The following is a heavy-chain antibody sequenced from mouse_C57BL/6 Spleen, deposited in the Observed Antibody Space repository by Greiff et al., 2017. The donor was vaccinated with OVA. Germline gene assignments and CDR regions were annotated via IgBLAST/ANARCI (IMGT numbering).Heavy chain of an antibody. D-gene: IGHD2-5*01. CDR2: IYPGSGST. CDR1: GYTFTSYW. J-gene: IGHJ4*01. Sequence: QVQLQQPGAELVKPGASVKMSCKASGYTFTSYWITWVKQRPGQGLEWIGDIYPGSGSTNYNEKFKSKATLTVDTSSSTAYMQLSSLTSEDSAVYYCARDYSNYESAMDYWGQGTSVTVSS. CDR3: ARDYSNYESAMDY. V-gene: IGHV1-55*01.